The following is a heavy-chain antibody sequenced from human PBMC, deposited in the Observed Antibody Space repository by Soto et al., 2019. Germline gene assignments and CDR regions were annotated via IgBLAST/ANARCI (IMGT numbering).Heavy chain of an antibody. V-gene: IGHV3-30-3*01. D-gene: IGHD5-18*01. CDR2: ISYDGSNK. J-gene: IGHJ5*02. CDR1: GFTFSSYA. Sequence: GGSLRLSCAASGFTFSSYAMHWVRQAPGKGLEWVAVISYDGSNKYYADSVKGRFTISRDNSKNSLYLQMNSLRAEDTAVYYCARDLYPYSYGHKSNWFDPWGQGTLVTVSS. CDR3: ARDLYPYSYGHKSNWFDP.